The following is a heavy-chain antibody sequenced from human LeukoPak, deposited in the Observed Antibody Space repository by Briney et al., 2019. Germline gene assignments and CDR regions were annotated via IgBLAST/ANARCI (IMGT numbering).Heavy chain of an antibody. CDR1: GYTFTSYA. D-gene: IGHD5-12*01. CDR2: INAGNGNT. CDR3: ARGAAVATTPFDY. Sequence: GASVKVSCKASGYTFTSYAMHWVRQAPGQRLEWMGWINAGNGNTKYSQKFQGRVTITRDTSAGTPYMELSSLRSEDTAEYYCARGAAVATTPFDYWGQGTLVTVSS. V-gene: IGHV1-3*01. J-gene: IGHJ4*02.